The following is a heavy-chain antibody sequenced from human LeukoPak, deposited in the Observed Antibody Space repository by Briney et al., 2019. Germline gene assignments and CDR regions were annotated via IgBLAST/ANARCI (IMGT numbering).Heavy chain of an antibody. J-gene: IGHJ4*01. CDR3: ARYGYSGYDFFFEY. CDR2: IWFDGSDK. CDR1: GFTFSSYG. V-gene: IGHV3-33*01. Sequence: HTGRSLRLSCAASGFTFSSYGMHWVRQAPGKGLEWVAVIWFDGSDKYYADSVKGRFTISRENSKNTLYLKMNSLRAEDTVVYYCARYGYSGYDFFFEYWG. D-gene: IGHD5-12*01.